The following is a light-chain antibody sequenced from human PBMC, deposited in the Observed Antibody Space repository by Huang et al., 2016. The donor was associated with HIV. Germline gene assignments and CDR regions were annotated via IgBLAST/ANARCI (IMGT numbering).Light chain of an antibody. CDR3: QQSYSSLLS. V-gene: IGKV1-39*01. CDR1: QTITTY. J-gene: IGKJ4*01. Sequence: DIQMTQSPSSLSASVGDRVIMTCRASQTITTYLHWYQQRPGKAPKLLIYAASSLKSVVPSRFSGSGSGTDFTLTISSLQPEDFATYYCQQSYSSLLSFGGGTKVAIK. CDR2: AAS.